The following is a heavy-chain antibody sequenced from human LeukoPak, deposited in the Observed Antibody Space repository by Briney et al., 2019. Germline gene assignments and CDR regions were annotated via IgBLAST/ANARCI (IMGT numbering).Heavy chain of an antibody. V-gene: IGHV5-51*01. CDR3: ARQGGYCSSTSCYLNWFDP. D-gene: IGHD2-2*01. CDR1: GYSFSRNW. J-gene: IGHJ5*02. Sequence: GESLKISCKGSGYSFSRNWIGWVRQMPGKGLEWMGIIYPGDSDTRYSPSFQGQVTISADKSISTAYLQWSSLKASDTAMYYCARQGGYCSSTSCYLNWFDPWGQGTLVTVSS. CDR2: IYPGDSDT.